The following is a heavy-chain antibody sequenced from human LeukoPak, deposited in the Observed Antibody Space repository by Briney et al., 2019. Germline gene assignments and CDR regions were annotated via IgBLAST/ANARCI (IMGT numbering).Heavy chain of an antibody. V-gene: IGHV3-23*01. Sequence: GGSLRLSCAASGFTVSTNYMSWVRQAPGKGLGWVSAISGSGENTYSSDSLKGRFTISRDNSKNTLYLQMNSLRAEDTAVYYCAKDRSDFWSGYLDYWGQGTLVTVSS. J-gene: IGHJ4*01. CDR2: ISGSGENT. CDR1: GFTVSTNY. D-gene: IGHD3-3*01. CDR3: AKDRSDFWSGYLDY.